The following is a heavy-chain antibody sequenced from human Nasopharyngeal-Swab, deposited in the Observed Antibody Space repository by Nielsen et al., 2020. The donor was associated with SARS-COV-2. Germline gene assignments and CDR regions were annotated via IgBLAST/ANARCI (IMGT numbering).Heavy chain of an antibody. CDR3: ARRGAPRTAILTGYSFRAFDI. Sequence: SETLSLTCAVYGGSFRGYYWSWIRQPPGTGLEWIGEINHSGSTNYNPSLKSRVTISVDTSKNQFSLKLSSVTAADTAVYYCARRGAPRTAILTGYSFRAFDIWGQGTMVTVSS. D-gene: IGHD3-9*01. J-gene: IGHJ3*02. V-gene: IGHV4-34*01. CDR2: INHSGST. CDR1: GGSFRGYY.